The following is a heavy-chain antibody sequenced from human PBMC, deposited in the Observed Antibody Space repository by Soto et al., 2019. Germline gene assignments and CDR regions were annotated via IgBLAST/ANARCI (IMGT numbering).Heavy chain of an antibody. CDR1: GFTFSNAW. V-gene: IGHV3-15*01. J-gene: IGHJ4*02. CDR3: TTDVTYCCGDCYPGGLEFLDY. CDR2: IKSKPDGGTT. D-gene: IGHD2-21*01. Sequence: EVQLVESGGGLVKPGGSLRLSCAASGFTFSNAWMSWVRQAPGKGLEWVGRIKSKPDGGTTDYAAPVKGRFTISRAASTTALPLQMNCLDTEDTAVYYCTTDVTYCCGDCYPGGLEFLDYWGQGTLVAVSS.